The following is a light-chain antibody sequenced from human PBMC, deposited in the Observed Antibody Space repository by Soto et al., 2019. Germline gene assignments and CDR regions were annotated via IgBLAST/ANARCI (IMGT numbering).Light chain of an antibody. J-gene: IGKJ1*01. CDR2: KAS. CDR1: QSISSW. Sequence: SPSTLSASVGDRVTITCRASQSISSWLAWYQQKPGKAPKLLIYKASSLESGVPSRFSGSGSGTEFTLTISSLQPDDFATYYCQQYNSYSPRTFGQGTKVDIK. CDR3: QQYNSYSPRT. V-gene: IGKV1-5*03.